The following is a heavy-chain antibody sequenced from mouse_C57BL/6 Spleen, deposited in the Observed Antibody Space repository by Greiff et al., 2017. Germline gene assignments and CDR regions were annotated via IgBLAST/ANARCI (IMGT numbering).Heavy chain of an antibody. Sequence: EVKLVESGGGLVQPGGSLKLSCAASGFTFSDYGMAWVRQAPRKGPEWVAFISNLAYSIYYADTVTGRFTISRENAKNTLYLEMSSLRSEDTAMYYCARQGYYGSSYAMDYWGQGTSVTVSS. V-gene: IGHV5-15*01. D-gene: IGHD1-1*01. CDR3: ARQGYYGSSYAMDY. CDR2: ISNLAYSI. J-gene: IGHJ4*01. CDR1: GFTFSDYG.